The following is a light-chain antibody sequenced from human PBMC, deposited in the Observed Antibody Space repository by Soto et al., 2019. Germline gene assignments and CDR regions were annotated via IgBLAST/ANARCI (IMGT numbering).Light chain of an antibody. CDR1: SSDVGGYNS. Sequence: QSVLTQPPSASGSPGQSVTISCAGTSSDVGGYNSVSWYQQHPGKAPKLMIYEVNKRPSGVPDRFSGSKSGSTASLTVSGLQAEDEADYYCSSYADSNNFVFCRGTKLTV. J-gene: IGLJ3*02. V-gene: IGLV2-8*01. CDR2: EVN. CDR3: SSYADSNNFV.